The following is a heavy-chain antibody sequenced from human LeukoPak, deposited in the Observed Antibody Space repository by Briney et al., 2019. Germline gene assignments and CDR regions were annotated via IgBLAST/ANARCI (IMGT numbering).Heavy chain of an antibody. D-gene: IGHD3-3*01. J-gene: IGHJ4*02. V-gene: IGHV3-30*02. CDR2: IRYDGSNK. Sequence: PGGSLRLSCAASGFTFSSYGMHWVRQAPGKGLEWVAFIRYDGSNKYYADSVKGRFTISRDNSKNTLYLQINSLRAEDTAVYYCARDIGVVIFYWGQGTLVTVSS. CDR3: ARDIGVVIFY. CDR1: GFTFSSYG.